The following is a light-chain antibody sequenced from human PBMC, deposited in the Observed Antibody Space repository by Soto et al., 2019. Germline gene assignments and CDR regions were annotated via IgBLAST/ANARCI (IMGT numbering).Light chain of an antibody. Sequence: DVQMTQSPSSVSASVGDTVTITCRASQGISSWLAWYQQKPGKAPRLLIYAASSLQSGVPSRFSGSGSGTDFTLSIISLQRVDSATYYCQQSHNFPPGFGPGTKVVIK. J-gene: IGKJ3*01. CDR1: QGISSW. CDR3: QQSHNFPPG. V-gene: IGKV1D-12*01. CDR2: AAS.